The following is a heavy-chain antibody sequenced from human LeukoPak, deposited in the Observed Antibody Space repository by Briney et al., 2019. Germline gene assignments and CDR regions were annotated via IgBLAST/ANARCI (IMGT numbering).Heavy chain of an antibody. CDR2: ISGSGGST. Sequence: GGSLRLSCAASGFTFSSYAMSWVRQAPGKGLEWVSAISGSGGSTYYADSVKGRFTISRDNSKNTLYLQMNSLRAEDTAVYYCAKALDSSGYSDNTLFDYWGQGTLVTVSS. CDR1: GFTFSSYA. J-gene: IGHJ4*02. V-gene: IGHV3-23*01. D-gene: IGHD3-22*01. CDR3: AKALDSSGYSDNTLFDY.